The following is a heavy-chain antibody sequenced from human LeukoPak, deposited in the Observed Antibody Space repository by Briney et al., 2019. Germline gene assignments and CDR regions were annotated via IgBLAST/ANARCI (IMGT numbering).Heavy chain of an antibody. CDR2: ISYDGSNK. V-gene: IGHV3-30*03. CDR3: ARGLYYYDSSGYLDY. J-gene: IGHJ4*02. Sequence: GGSLRLSCAASGFTFSSYGMHWVRQAPGKGLEWVAVISYDGSNKYYADSVKGRFTISRDNSKNTLYLQMNSLRAEDTAVYYCARGLYYYDSSGYLDYWGQGTLVTVSS. CDR1: GFTFSSYG. D-gene: IGHD3-22*01.